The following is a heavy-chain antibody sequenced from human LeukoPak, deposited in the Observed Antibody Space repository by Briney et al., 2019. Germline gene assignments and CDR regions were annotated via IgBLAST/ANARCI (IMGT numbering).Heavy chain of an antibody. D-gene: IGHD6-19*01. V-gene: IGHV3-23*01. CDR3: AKGGWLDC. J-gene: IGHJ4*02. Sequence: PGGSLRLSCAASGFTFSSYAMTYVRQAAGKGLECVSAISGGGDSTYYADSVKGRFTISRDNSKNTLYLQMNSLRAEDTAVYYCAKGGWLDCWGQGTLVTVSS. CDR1: GFTFSSYA. CDR2: ISGGGDST.